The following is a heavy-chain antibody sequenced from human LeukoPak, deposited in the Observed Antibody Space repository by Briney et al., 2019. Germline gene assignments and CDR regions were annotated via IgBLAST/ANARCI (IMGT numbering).Heavy chain of an antibody. D-gene: IGHD3-10*01. Sequence: ASETLSLTCTVSGGSISDYYWSWIRQSPGKGLEWIGYIYTSGTTNYNPSLKSRVTMSVDTSKNQFSLKLSSVTAADTAVYYCARERITMVRGVIDYWGQGTLVTVSS. J-gene: IGHJ4*02. CDR3: ARERITMVRGVIDY. CDR2: IYTSGTT. V-gene: IGHV4-4*09. CDR1: GGSISDYY.